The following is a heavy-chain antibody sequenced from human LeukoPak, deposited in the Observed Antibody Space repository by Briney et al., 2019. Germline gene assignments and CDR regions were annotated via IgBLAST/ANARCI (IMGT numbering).Heavy chain of an antibody. Sequence: GGSLRLSCAASGFTFSSYGMHWVRQAQGKGMEWVAFIRNDGSNKNYADSVKGRFTRSRDNSKNTLYLQMNSLRAEVRELYYCAKDKHYFDVWGRRCLVTV. CDR2: IRNDGSNK. V-gene: IGHV3-30*02. CDR3: AKDKHYFDV. CDR1: GFTFSSYG. J-gene: IGHJ2*01.